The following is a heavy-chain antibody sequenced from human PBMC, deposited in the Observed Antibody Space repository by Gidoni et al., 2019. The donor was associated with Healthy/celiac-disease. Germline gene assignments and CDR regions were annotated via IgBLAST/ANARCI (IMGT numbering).Heavy chain of an antibody. CDR3: ARDPNGMDV. CDR1: GYTFTSYA. V-gene: IGHV1-3*01. J-gene: IGHJ6*02. CDR2: INAGNGNT. Sequence: QVQLVQPGADVTKPGASVKVSCMASGYTFTSYALHWVRQAPGQRLEWMGWINAGNGNTKYTKKFQGRVTITRDTAASTDYMELSSLRSEDTAVYYCARDPNGMDVWGQGTTVTVSS.